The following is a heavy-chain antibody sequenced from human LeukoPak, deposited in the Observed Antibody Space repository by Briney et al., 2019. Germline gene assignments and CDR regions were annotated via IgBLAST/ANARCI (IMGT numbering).Heavy chain of an antibody. CDR2: IYSGGST. D-gene: IGHD6-13*01. Sequence: GGSLRLSCAASGFTVSSNYMSWVRQAPGKGLECVSVIYSGGSTYYADSVKGRFTISRENSKNTLYLQMNSLRAEDKAVYYCARGDSSSWGIDPWGQGTLVTVSS. V-gene: IGHV3-53*01. CDR1: GFTVSSNY. CDR3: ARGDSSSWGIDP. J-gene: IGHJ5*02.